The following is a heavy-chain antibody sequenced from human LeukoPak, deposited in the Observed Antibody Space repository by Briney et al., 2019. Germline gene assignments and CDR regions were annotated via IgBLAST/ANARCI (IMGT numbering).Heavy chain of an antibody. CDR1: GFTFSSYE. V-gene: IGHV3-48*03. J-gene: IGHJ6*03. D-gene: IGHD3-10*01. Sequence: GGSLRLSCAASGFTFSSYEMNWVRQAPGKGLEWVSYISSSGSTIYYADSVKGRFTISRDNSKNTLYLQMNSLRAEDTAVYYCAKSDDYGSGSYLTYYYYYYMDVWGKGTTVTISS. CDR3: AKSDDYGSGSYLTYYYYYYMDV. CDR2: ISSSGSTI.